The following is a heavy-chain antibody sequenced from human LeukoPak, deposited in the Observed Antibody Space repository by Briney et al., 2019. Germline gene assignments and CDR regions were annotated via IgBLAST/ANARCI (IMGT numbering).Heavy chain of an antibody. D-gene: IGHD3-22*01. CDR2: ISGSGGST. J-gene: IGHJ4*02. CDR3: AKELGLHYYDSSAAFDY. V-gene: IGHV3-23*01. CDR1: GFTFSSYG. Sequence: PGGSLRLSCAASGFTFSSYGMHWVRQAPGKGLEWVSAISGSGGSTYYADSVKGRFTISRDNSKNTLYLQMNSLRAEDTAVYYCAKELGLHYYDSSAAFDYWGQGTLVTVSS.